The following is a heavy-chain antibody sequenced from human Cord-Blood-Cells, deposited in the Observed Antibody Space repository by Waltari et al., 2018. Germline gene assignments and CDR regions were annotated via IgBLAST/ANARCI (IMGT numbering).Heavy chain of an antibody. J-gene: IGHJ3*02. D-gene: IGHD3-10*01. V-gene: IGHV2-5*01. Sequence: QITLKESGPTLVKPTQTLTLTRTFSGFSLSTSGVGVGWIRQPPGKALEWLALIYLNDDKRYSPSLKSRHTITKDTSKNQVVLTMTNMTPVDTATYYCAHRRGELRWGIGERDAFDIWGQGTMVTVSS. CDR3: AHRRGELRWGIGERDAFDI. CDR1: GFSLSTSGVG. CDR2: IYLNDDK.